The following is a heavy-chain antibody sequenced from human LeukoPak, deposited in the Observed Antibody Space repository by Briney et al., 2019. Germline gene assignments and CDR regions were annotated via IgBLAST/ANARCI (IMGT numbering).Heavy chain of an antibody. J-gene: IGHJ6*02. D-gene: IGHD3-16*01. CDR1: GFSFGRYS. V-gene: IGHV3-48*02. CDR2: ISDDGRTK. Sequence: GGSLRLSCAASGFSFGRYSMDWVRQAPGKGLAWIAYISDDGRTKYYADSVKGRFTISRDNDNDSVFLAMNSLRNEDTAVCYCSRERFYGMDVWGQGTTVSVTS. CDR3: SRERFYGMDV.